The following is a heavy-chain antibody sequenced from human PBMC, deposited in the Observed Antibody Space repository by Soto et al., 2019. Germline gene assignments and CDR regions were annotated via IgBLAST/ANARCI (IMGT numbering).Heavy chain of an antibody. CDR3: ARDPSYSGSYYAFDI. Sequence: GESLRLSCAASGFTFSSDAMRWVRQAPGKGLEWVAVISYDGSNKYYVDSVKGRFTISRYNSKNTLYLQMNSLRDEETAVYYCARDPSYSGSYYAFDIWGQGTTVTVSS. J-gene: IGHJ3*02. V-gene: IGHV3-30*04. CDR1: GFTFSSDA. D-gene: IGHD1-26*01. CDR2: ISYDGSNK.